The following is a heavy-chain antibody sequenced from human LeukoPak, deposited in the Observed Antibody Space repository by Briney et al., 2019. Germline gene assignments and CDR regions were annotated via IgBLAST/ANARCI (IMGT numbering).Heavy chain of an antibody. V-gene: IGHV3-23*01. J-gene: IGHJ4*02. D-gene: IGHD2-15*01. CDR2: TSGSGGST. Sequence: GGSLRLSCAASGFTFSTYTMNWIRQAPGKGLEWVSGTSGSGGSTYYAGSVKGRFTISRDNSKNTLYLQMNSLRVEDTAVYYCAKNGGSQCYSHLDSWGQGTLVTVSS. CDR3: AKNGGSQCYSHLDS. CDR1: GFTFSTYT.